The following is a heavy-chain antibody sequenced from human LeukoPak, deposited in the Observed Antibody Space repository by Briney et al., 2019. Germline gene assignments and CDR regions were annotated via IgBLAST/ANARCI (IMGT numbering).Heavy chain of an antibody. J-gene: IGHJ3*02. V-gene: IGHV5-51*01. Sequence: PGGSLQISCKGSGSRFTSYWIGWVRQLPGKGLEWMGIIYPGDSDTRYRPSFQGQVTISADKSIRTAYLQWSRLKASDTAMYYCARHGPALHAFDIWGQGTMVTVSS. CDR1: GSRFTSYW. CDR2: IYPGDSDT. CDR3: ARHGPALHAFDI.